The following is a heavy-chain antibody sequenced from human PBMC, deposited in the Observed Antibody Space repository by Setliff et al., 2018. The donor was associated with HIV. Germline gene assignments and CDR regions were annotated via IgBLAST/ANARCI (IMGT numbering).Heavy chain of an antibody. Sequence: KPSETLSLTCTVSGGSINITNFYWAWIRQPPGKGLEWLGSIYYSGITYVHPSLKSRVTISIDTFKSQFSLKLRSVNAADTAVYYCASWGAGSNSGFDYWGRGTLVT. CDR1: GGSINITNFY. CDR2: IYYSGIT. V-gene: IGHV4-39*07. D-gene: IGHD3-16*01. J-gene: IGHJ4*02. CDR3: ASWGAGSNSGFDY.